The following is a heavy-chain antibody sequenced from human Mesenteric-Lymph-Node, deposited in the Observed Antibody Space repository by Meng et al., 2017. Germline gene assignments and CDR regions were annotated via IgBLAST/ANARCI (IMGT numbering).Heavy chain of an antibody. CDR3: ARDTDDDQGRKSQDGLDV. D-gene: IGHD2-2*01. Sequence: SETLSLTCTVSGGSVSTSGYYWTWIRQFPGRGLEWIGYIYDSANTKYNPYLGSRVTISLDTSRNQFSLNLRSLKAADTAVYYCARDTDDDQGRKSQDGLDVWGQGTTVTVS. J-gene: IGHJ6*02. CDR2: IYDSANT. V-gene: IGHV4-61*08. CDR1: GGSVSTSGYY.